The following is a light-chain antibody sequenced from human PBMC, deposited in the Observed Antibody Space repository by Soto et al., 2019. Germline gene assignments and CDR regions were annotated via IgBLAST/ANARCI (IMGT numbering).Light chain of an antibody. Sequence: PGERATLSCRASQSVSSSYLAWYRQKPGQAPWLLIYAASSRASGVPDRFSGSGSGTDFTLTISGLEPEDFAVYYCQQYDSSPFTFGQGTRLDMK. CDR2: AAS. J-gene: IGKJ5*01. V-gene: IGKV3-20*01. CDR1: QSVSSSY. CDR3: QQYDSSPFT.